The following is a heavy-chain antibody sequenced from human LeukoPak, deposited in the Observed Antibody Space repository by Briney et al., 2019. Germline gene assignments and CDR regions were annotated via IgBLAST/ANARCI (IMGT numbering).Heavy chain of an antibody. V-gene: IGHV3-7*01. Sequence: GGSLRLSCADSGFTFSSYWMTWVRQAPGKGLEWVANINQDGSKKDHVDSVKGRFTISRDNAKKTLYLQMDSLRTDDTAVYYCTTDRGYSTLDDWGQGTLVTVSS. CDR1: GFTFSSYW. CDR3: TTDRGYSTLDD. J-gene: IGHJ4*02. CDR2: INQDGSKK. D-gene: IGHD3-10*01.